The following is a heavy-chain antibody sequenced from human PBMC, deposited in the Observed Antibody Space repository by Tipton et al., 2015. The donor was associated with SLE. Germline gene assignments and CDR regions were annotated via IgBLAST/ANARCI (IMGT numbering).Heavy chain of an antibody. Sequence: LRLSCAVSGYSISSGYYWGWIRQPPGKGLEWIGSIYHSGSTYYNPSLKSRVTISVDTSKNQFSLKLSSVPAADTAVYYCASAVVVNNDWYFDLWGRGTLVTVSS. J-gene: IGHJ2*01. V-gene: IGHV4-38-2*01. CDR1: GYSISSGYY. CDR2: IYHSGST. CDR3: ASAVVVNNDWYFDL. D-gene: IGHD3-22*01.